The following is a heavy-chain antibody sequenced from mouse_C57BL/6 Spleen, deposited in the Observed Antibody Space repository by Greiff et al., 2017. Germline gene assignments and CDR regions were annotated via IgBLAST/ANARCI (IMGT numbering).Heavy chain of an antibody. J-gene: IGHJ4*01. CDR1: GYTFTDYN. Sequence: EVQLQQSGPELVKPGASVKITCKASGYTFTDYNMDWVKQSHGKSLEWIGDINPNNGGTIYNQKFKGKATLTVDKSSSTAYMELRSLTSEDTAVYYCARWGYYDPYYAMDYWGQGTSVTVSS. CDR2: INPNNGGT. V-gene: IGHV1-18*01. D-gene: IGHD2-4*01. CDR3: ARWGYYDPYYAMDY.